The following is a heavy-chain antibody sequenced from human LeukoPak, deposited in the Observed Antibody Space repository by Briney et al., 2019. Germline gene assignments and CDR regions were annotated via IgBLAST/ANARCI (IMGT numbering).Heavy chain of an antibody. Sequence: GASVKVSCKASGYTFTGYGISWVRQAPGQGLEWMGWISAYNGNTNYAQKLQGRVTMTTDTFTSTAYMELKSLRSDDTAVYYCARDASIAVAGSFDYWGQGTLVTVSS. CDR2: ISAYNGNT. CDR1: GYTFTGYG. J-gene: IGHJ4*02. D-gene: IGHD6-19*01. V-gene: IGHV1-18*01. CDR3: ARDASIAVAGSFDY.